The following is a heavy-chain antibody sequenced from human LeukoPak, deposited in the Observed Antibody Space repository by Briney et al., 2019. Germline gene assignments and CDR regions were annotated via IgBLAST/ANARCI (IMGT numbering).Heavy chain of an antibody. D-gene: IGHD2-2*01. J-gene: IGHJ4*02. Sequence: PGRSLRLSCAVSGFTFSSYGMHWVRQAPGKGLEWVAVIWKDGSGKYHADSVKEKFNISRDNSKNTLYLQMNSLRAEDTAVYYCARGYCSSIGCATGWKFDYWGQGTLVTVSS. CDR3: ARGYCSSIGCATGWKFDY. V-gene: IGHV3-33*01. CDR2: IWKDGSGK. CDR1: GFTFSSYG.